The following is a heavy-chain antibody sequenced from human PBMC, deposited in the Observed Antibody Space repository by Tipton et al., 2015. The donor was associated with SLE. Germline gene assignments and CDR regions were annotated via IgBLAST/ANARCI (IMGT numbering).Heavy chain of an antibody. Sequence: TLSLTCTVSGGSISSSSYYWGWIRQPPGKGLERIGSTYYSRRTYYNPSLKSLVTLSVDTSKNQFSLKLSSVTAADTAVYYCARGVAGAGTKCFQHWGQGTLVTVSS. CDR3: ARGVAGAGTKCFQH. CDR2: TYYSRRT. J-gene: IGHJ1*01. D-gene: IGHD6-13*01. CDR1: GGSISSSSYY. V-gene: IGHV4-39*07.